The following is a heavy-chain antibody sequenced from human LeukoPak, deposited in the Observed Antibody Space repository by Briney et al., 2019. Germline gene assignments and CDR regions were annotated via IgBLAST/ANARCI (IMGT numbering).Heavy chain of an antibody. CDR1: GFTFSDYY. CDR3: ARDLGYYYDSSGYSPVH. J-gene: IGHJ4*02. D-gene: IGHD3-22*01. V-gene: IGHV3-11*04. Sequence: GALRLSCAASGFTFSDYYMSWIRQAPGKGLEWVSYISRSGSTIYYADSVKGRFTISRDNAKNSLYLQMNSLRAEDTAVYYCARDLGYYYDSSGYSPVHWGQGTLVTVSS. CDR2: ISRSGSTI.